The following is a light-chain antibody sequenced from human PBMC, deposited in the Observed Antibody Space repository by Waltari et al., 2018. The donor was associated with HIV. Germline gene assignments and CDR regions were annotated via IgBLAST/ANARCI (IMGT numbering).Light chain of an antibody. CDR1: QAISSY. CDR2: SAY. J-gene: IGKJ3*01. V-gene: IGKV1-39*01. CDR3: QQSYDSPFN. Sequence: DIQMTQSPSALSASLADNVVITCRASQAISSYLNWYQQKSNKAPVLLVYSAYKLQSGAPSRFRGAGSGRDFSLSITGLQTEDFATYFCQQSYDSPFNFGPGT.